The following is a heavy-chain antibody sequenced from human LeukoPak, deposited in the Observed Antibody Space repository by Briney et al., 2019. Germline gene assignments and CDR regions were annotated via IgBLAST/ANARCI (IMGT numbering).Heavy chain of an antibody. Sequence: GGSLRLSCAASGFTFSRYWMHWVRQAPGEGLVWVTRMNSDGSNTNYADSVKGRFTISRDNAKNTLYLQMNSLRADDTAVYYCTRDICSGIGCYPRAPFDYWGQGTLVTVSS. CDR2: MNSDGSNT. V-gene: IGHV3-74*01. D-gene: IGHD2-15*01. CDR1: GFTFSRYW. J-gene: IGHJ4*02. CDR3: TRDICSGIGCYPRAPFDY.